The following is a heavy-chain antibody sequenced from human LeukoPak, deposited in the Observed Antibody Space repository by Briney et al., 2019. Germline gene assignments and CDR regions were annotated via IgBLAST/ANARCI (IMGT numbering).Heavy chain of an antibody. J-gene: IGHJ4*02. CDR2: IWYDGSNK. CDR3: ASHSGNYPRGYFDY. D-gene: IGHD1-26*01. V-gene: IGHV3-33*01. CDR1: GLTFSSHG. Sequence: GGSLRLSCAASGLTFSSHGMHWVRRAPGKGLEWVAVIWYDGSNKYYADSVKGRFTISKDNSKNTLYLQMNSLRAEDTAVYYCASHSGNYPRGYFDYWGQGTLVTVSS.